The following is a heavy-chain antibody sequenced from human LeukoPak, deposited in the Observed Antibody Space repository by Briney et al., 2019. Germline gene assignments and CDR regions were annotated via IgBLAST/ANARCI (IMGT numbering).Heavy chain of an antibody. CDR1: GFTFSSYW. J-gene: IGHJ6*03. V-gene: IGHV3-48*04. Sequence: GGSLRLSCAASGFTFSSYWMSWVRQAPGKGLEWVSYISSSGSTIYYADSVKGRFTISRDNAKNSLYLQMNSLRAEDTAVYYCARGTYYYYMDVWGKGTTVTVSS. CDR3: ARGTYYYYMDV. CDR2: ISSSGSTI.